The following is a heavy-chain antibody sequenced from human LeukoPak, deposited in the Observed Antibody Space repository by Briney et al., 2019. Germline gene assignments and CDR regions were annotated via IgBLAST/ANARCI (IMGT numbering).Heavy chain of an antibody. D-gene: IGHD4-11*01. V-gene: IGHV1-46*01. Sequence: GASVKVSCKASGYTFTSYGISWVRQAPGQGLEWTGIINPSGGSTSYAQKFQGRVTMTRDTSTSTVYMELSSLRSEDTAVYYCARVAYSGIGPYFDYWGQGTLVTVSS. CDR2: INPSGGST. CDR1: GYTFTSYG. CDR3: ARVAYSGIGPYFDY. J-gene: IGHJ4*02.